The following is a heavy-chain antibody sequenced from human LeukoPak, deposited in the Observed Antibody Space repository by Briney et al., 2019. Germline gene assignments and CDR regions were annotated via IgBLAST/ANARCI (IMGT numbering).Heavy chain of an antibody. Sequence: GGSLRLSCAASGFTFSTYNMNWVRQPPGKGLEWVSSITSSSTYIYYADSVKGRFTISRDNAKNSLYLQMSSLRAEDTAVYYCAELGITMIGGVWGKGTTVTISS. V-gene: IGHV3-21*01. CDR3: AELGITMIGGV. CDR1: GFTFSTYN. D-gene: IGHD3-10*02. J-gene: IGHJ6*04. CDR2: ITSSSTYI.